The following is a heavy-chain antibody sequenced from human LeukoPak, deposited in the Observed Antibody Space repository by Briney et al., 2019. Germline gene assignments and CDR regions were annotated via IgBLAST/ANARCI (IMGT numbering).Heavy chain of an antibody. CDR2: ISSSGSMI. J-gene: IGHJ5*02. Sequence: GSLRLSCAASGFTYSTYEMNWVRQAPGKGPEWVSYISSSGSMIYYADSVKGRFTVSRDNAKNSLYLQMNSLTVEDTAVYYCAREVADCGGDCLAPWGQGTLVTVSS. D-gene: IGHD2-21*02. CDR1: GFTYSTYE. CDR3: AREVADCGGDCLAP. V-gene: IGHV3-48*03.